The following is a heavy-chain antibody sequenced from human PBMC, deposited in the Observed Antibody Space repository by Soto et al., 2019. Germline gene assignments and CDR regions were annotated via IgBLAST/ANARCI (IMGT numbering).Heavy chain of an antibody. CDR2: IYPGDSDT. J-gene: IGHJ6*02. CDR1: RYSFTSYW. Sequence: PGESLKISCKGSRYSFTSYWIGWVRQMPGKGLEWMGIIYPGDSDTRYSPSFQGQVTISADKSISTAYLQWSSLKASDTAMYYCARNGITAKYYYYGMDVWGQGTTVTVSS. V-gene: IGHV5-51*01. CDR3: ARNGITAKYYYYGMDV. D-gene: IGHD1-20*01.